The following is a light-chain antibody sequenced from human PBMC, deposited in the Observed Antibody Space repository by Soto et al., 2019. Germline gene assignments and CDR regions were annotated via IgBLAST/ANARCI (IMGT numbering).Light chain of an antibody. CDR3: QQYRSSPPLT. CDR2: GTS. V-gene: IGKV3-20*01. J-gene: IGKJ4*01. Sequence: EIVLTQSPGTLSLSPGERATLSCRASQSVSNNFLAWYQQKPGQAPRLLIYGTSNRAAGIPDRFSSSGSGTGFTLTISRLEPEDFAVYYCQQYRSSPPLTFGGGTKVEIK. CDR1: QSVSNNF.